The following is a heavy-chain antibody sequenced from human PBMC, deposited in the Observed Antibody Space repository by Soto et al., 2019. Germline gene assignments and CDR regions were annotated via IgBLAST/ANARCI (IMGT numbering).Heavy chain of an antibody. V-gene: IGHV4-34*01. Sequence: SETLSLTCAVYGGSFSGYYWSWIRQPPGKGLEWIGEINHSGSTNYNPSLKSRVTISVDTSKNQFSLKLSSVTAADTAVYYCARIPPSYSPGPQYYFDYWGQGTLVTVSS. CDR1: GGSFSGYY. D-gene: IGHD2-21*01. CDR2: INHSGST. J-gene: IGHJ4*02. CDR3: ARIPPSYSPGPQYYFDY.